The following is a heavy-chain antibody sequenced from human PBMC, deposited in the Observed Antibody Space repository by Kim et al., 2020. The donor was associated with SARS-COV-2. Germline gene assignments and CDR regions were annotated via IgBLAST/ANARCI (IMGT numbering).Heavy chain of an antibody. D-gene: IGHD4-17*01. CDR2: INTNTGNP. CDR3: ARDLTDDYGDFNAWFDP. V-gene: IGHV7-4-1*02. Sequence: ASVKVSCKASGYTFTSYAMNWVRQPPGQGLEWMGWINTNTGNPTYAQGFTGRFVFSLDTSVSTAYLQISSLKAEDTAVYYCARDLTDDYGDFNAWFDPWGQGTLVTVSS. J-gene: IGHJ5*02. CDR1: GYTFTSYA.